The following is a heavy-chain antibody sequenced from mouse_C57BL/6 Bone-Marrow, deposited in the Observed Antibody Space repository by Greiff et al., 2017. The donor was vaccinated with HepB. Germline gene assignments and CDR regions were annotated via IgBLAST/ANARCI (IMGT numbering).Heavy chain of an antibody. CDR3: AREGIYYDYDDPYIDY. D-gene: IGHD2-4*01. Sequence: VQGVESDAELVKPGASVKISCKVSGYTFTDHTIHWMKQRPEQGLEWIGYIYPRDGSTKYNEKFKGKATLTADKSSSTAYMQLNSLTSEDSAVYFCAREGIYYDYDDPYIDYWGQGTTLTGSS. J-gene: IGHJ2*01. V-gene: IGHV1-78*01. CDR2: IYPRDGST. CDR1: GYTFTDHT.